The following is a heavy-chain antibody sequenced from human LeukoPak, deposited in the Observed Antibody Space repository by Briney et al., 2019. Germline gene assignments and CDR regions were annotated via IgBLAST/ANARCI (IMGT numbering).Heavy chain of an antibody. CDR1: GFTSSSDW. Sequence: GGSLRPSCAASGFTSSSDWMSWVPQAPGQGLEWLANIKQDGSEKYYVDSVKGRFTISRDNAKNSLYLQINSLRAEDTAVYYCARVRGYSYGSDYWGQGTLVTVSS. CDR2: IKQDGSEK. CDR3: ARVRGYSYGSDY. J-gene: IGHJ4*02. V-gene: IGHV3-7*01. D-gene: IGHD5-18*01.